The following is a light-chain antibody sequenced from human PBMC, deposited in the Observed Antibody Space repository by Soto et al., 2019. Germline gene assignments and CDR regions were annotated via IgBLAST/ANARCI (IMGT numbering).Light chain of an antibody. CDR2: ASS. CDR3: QQSYTILWT. Sequence: DIQMTPSPSSLSASVVDRVTITCRASQSIASYLNWYQQKPGKAPELLIYASSTLQSGVPSRFSGSGSGTEFTLTISSLQVEDFATYYCQQSYTILWTFGQGTKVDIK. CDR1: QSIASY. V-gene: IGKV1-39*01. J-gene: IGKJ1*01.